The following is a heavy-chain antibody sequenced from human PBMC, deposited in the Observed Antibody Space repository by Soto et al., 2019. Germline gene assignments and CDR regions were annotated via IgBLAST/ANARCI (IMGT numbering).Heavy chain of an antibody. J-gene: IGHJ6*02. Sequence: ASVKVSCKVSGYTLTELSMHWVRQAPGKGLEWMGGFDPEDGETIYAQKFQGRVTMTEDTSTDTAYMELSSLRSEDTAMYYCATPGGPAAFAKQATHNYYYYDGMDVWGQGTTVTVSS. CDR1: GYTLTELS. V-gene: IGHV1-24*01. CDR2: FDPEDGET. D-gene: IGHD2-2*01. CDR3: ATPGGPAAFAKQATHNYYYYDGMDV.